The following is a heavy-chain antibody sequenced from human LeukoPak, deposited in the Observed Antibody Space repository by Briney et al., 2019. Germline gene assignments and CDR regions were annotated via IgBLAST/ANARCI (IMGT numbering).Heavy chain of an antibody. D-gene: IGHD5-18*01. Sequence: SGPTLVKSAQTLTLTCSFSGFSLNYTGVGVGWFRQPPGKALEWLAFVYWDDDKRYSPSLESRLTIAMDTSKNQVVLKMTNVDHVDTDTYYCAHSLRLHHFDYWGQGALVTVSS. J-gene: IGHJ4*02. CDR3: AHSLRLHHFDY. V-gene: IGHV2-5*02. CDR1: GFSLNYTGVG. CDR2: VYWDDDK.